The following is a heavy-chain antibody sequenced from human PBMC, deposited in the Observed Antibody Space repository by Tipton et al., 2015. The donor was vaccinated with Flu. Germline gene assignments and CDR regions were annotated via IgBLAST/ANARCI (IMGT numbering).Heavy chain of an antibody. D-gene: IGHD3-16*01. V-gene: IGHV1-18*01. Sequence: QSGAEVKKPGATVKVSCKASGYTFNSYGINWVRQAPGQGLEWMGWINTYSGETDYAQKLQGRVTMTRDTSTSTAYMELRSLGSDDTAVYYSARLPHGGHYFFYGMAVWGRGTTVTVSS. J-gene: IGHJ6*02. CDR3: ARLPHGGHYFFYGMAV. CDR2: INTYSGET. CDR1: GYTFNSYG.